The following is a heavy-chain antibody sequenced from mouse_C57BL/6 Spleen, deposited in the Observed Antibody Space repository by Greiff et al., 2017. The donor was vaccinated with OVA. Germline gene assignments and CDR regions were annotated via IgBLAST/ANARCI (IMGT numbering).Heavy chain of an antibody. J-gene: IGHJ1*03. CDR1: GFTFSSYA. CDR2: ISDGGSYT. CDR3: ARDLGEDYDRYFDV. V-gene: IGHV5-4*01. D-gene: IGHD2-4*01. Sequence: EVKLMESGGGLVKPGGSLKLSCAASGFTFSSYAMSWVRQTPEKRLEWVATISDGGSYTYYPDNVKGRFTISRDNAKNNLYLQMSHLKSEDTAMYYCARDLGEDYDRYFDVWGTGTTVTVSS.